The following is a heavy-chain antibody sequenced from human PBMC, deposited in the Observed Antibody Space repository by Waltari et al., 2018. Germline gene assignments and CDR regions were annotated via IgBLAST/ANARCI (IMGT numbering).Heavy chain of an antibody. CDR2: INESGSKK. CDR3: ARDDNINGASDAFDI. D-gene: IGHD2-8*01. Sequence: EVSLVESGGDLAQPGESLRLSCAASGFSLTYYWMSWVRQVPGKGLEWVADINESGSKKYYVDSVKGRFTISRDNAKNSVDLQMNSLRVEDTAVYYCARDDNINGASDAFDIWGQGTMVTVSS. J-gene: IGHJ3*02. CDR1: GFSLTYYW. V-gene: IGHV3-7*01.